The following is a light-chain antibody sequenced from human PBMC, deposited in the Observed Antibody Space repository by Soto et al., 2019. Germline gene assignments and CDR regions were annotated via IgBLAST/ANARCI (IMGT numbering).Light chain of an antibody. CDR1: SSNIGADYD. CDR2: GNS. V-gene: IGLV1-40*01. CDR3: QSYDSSLSGSVV. Sequence: QSVLTQPPSVSGAPGQTVTISCTGTSSNIGADYDVHWYQQHPGTAPKLIIYGNSNRPSGVPDRFSGSKSGTSASLAITGLRAEDEDDYDCQSYDSSLSGSVVFGGGTKLTVL. J-gene: IGLJ2*01.